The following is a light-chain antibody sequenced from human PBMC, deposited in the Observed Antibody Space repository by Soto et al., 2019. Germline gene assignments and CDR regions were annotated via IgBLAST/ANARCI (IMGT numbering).Light chain of an antibody. CDR1: SSDVGSYNR. CDR3: CSYAGSSTLL. Sequence: QSALTQPASVSGSPGQSVTISCTGTSSDVGSYNRVSWYQQHPGKAPKLIIYEVSKRPSGVSNRFSGSNSGNTASLTISGLQAEDEADYYCCSYAGSSTLLFGGGTKVTVL. V-gene: IGLV2-23*02. CDR2: EVS. J-gene: IGLJ3*02.